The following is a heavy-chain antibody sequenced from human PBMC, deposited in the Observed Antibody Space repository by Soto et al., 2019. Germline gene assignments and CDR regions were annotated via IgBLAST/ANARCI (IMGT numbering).Heavy chain of an antibody. V-gene: IGHV3-23*01. J-gene: IGHJ5*02. Sequence: GGSLRLSCAASGFTFSSYAMSWGRQAPGKGLEWVSAISGSGGSTYYADSVKGRFTISRDNSKNTLYLQMNSLRAEDTAVYYSAKAPAPWSLLDPWGQGTLVTVSS. D-gene: IGHD3-10*01. CDR2: ISGSGGST. CDR3: AKAPAPWSLLDP. CDR1: GFTFSSYA.